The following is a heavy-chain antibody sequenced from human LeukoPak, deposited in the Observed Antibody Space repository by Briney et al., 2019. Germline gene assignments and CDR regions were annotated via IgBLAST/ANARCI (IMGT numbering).Heavy chain of an antibody. Sequence: GGSLRLSCAASGFTFSNSAMSWVRQAPGKGLEWVSAISGSGSSTYYADSVKGRFTISRDNSKNTLFLQMNSLRAEDTAIYYCAKDRARWLQPFDYWGQGTLVTVSS. CDR1: GFTFSNSA. D-gene: IGHD5-24*01. CDR3: AKDRARWLQPFDY. CDR2: ISGSGSST. J-gene: IGHJ4*02. V-gene: IGHV3-23*01.